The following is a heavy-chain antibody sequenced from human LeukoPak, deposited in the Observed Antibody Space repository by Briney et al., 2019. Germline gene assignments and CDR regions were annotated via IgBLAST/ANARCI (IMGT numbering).Heavy chain of an antibody. Sequence: GGSLRLSCAASGFTFSDYYMSWIRQAPGEGLEWVSYISSSSSYTNYADSVKGRFTISRDNAKNSLYLQMNSLRADDTAVYYCARRVVTISDDAFDIWGQGTMVTVSS. D-gene: IGHD4-23*01. CDR2: ISSSSSYT. J-gene: IGHJ3*02. V-gene: IGHV3-11*03. CDR1: GFTFSDYY. CDR3: ARRVVTISDDAFDI.